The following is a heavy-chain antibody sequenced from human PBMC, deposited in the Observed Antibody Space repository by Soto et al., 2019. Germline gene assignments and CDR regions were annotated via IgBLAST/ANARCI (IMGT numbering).Heavy chain of an antibody. CDR2: IYYSGST. Sequence: SETLSLTCTVSGGSISSSSYYWGWIRQPPGKGLEWIGSIYYSGSTYYNPSLKSRGTISVDTSKNQFSLKLSSVTAADTAVYYCARYDDFGSSEDNWVDPWGQGTLVTVS. J-gene: IGHJ5*02. V-gene: IGHV4-39*01. CDR3: ARYDDFGSSEDNWVDP. CDR1: GGSISSSSYY. D-gene: IGHD3-16*01.